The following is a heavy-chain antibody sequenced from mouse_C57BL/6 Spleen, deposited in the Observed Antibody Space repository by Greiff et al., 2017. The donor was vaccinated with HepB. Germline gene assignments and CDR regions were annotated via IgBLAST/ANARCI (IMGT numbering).Heavy chain of an antibody. CDR2: INPNNGGT. V-gene: IGHV1-26*01. D-gene: IGHD1-1*01. CDR1: GYTFTDYY. J-gene: IGHJ2*01. Sequence: VQLKQSGPELVKPGASVKISCKASGYTFTDYYMNWVKQSHGKSLEWIGDINPNNGGTSYNQKFKGKATLTVDKSSSTAYMELRSLTSEDSAVYYCASDYYGSSYFDYWGQGTTLTVSS. CDR3: ASDYYGSSYFDY.